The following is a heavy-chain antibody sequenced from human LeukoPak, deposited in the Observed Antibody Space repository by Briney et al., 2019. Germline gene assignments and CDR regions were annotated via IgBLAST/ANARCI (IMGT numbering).Heavy chain of an antibody. Sequence: GSLRLSCAASGFTFSSYGMHWVRQAPGKGLEGVAGISFDGNNKYYADSVKGRFTISRDNSKNRLYLQMNSLRAEDTAVYYCAKDHYDTGGTYSFDPWGQGTLVTVSS. CDR1: GFTFSSYG. CDR2: ISFDGNNK. D-gene: IGHD2-8*02. CDR3: AKDHYDTGGTYSFDP. V-gene: IGHV3-30*18. J-gene: IGHJ5*02.